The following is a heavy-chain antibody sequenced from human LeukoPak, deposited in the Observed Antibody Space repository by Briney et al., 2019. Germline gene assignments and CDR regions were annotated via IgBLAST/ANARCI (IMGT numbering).Heavy chain of an antibody. Sequence: ASVTVSCKASGYTFTGYYMHWVRQAPGQGLEWMGWINPNSGGTNYAQKFQGRVTMTRDTSISTAYMELSRLRSDDTAVYYCARGGGTYYYDSSGYLYWGQGTLVTVSS. V-gene: IGHV1-2*02. CDR3: ARGGGTYYYDSSGYLY. CDR2: INPNSGGT. D-gene: IGHD3-22*01. CDR1: GYTFTGYY. J-gene: IGHJ4*02.